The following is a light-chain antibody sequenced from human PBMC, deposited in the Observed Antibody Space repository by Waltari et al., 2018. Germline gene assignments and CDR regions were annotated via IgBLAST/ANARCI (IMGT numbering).Light chain of an antibody. V-gene: IGLV1-40*01. CDR3: QSYDSVLSGVV. CDR1: RTHLRAFYY. J-gene: IGLJ2*01. Sequence: QSVLTPPPSVSGAPGQRIPITCTRRRTHLRAFYYVPWYKQVPGTAPKVLIFGNNNRPSGVPDRFSGSKSGTSASLVISGLQAEDEAVYHCQSYDSVLSGVVFGGGTKVTVL. CDR2: GNN.